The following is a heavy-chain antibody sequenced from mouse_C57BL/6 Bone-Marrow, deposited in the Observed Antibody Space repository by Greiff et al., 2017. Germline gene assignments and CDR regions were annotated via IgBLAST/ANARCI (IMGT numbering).Heavy chain of an antibody. J-gene: IGHJ1*03. CDR2: IHPNSGST. Sequence: VQLQQPGAELVKPGASVKLSCKASGYTFTSYWMHWVKQRPGQGLEWIGMIHPNSGSTNYNEKFKSKATLTVDKSSSTAYMQLSSLTSEDSAVYYCARGDGSSYRYFDVWGTGTTGTVSS. CDR3: ARGDGSSYRYFDV. V-gene: IGHV1-64*01. D-gene: IGHD1-1*01. CDR1: GYTFTSYW.